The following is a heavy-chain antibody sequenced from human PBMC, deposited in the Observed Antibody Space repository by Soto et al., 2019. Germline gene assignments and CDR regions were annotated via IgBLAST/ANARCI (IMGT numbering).Heavy chain of an antibody. Sequence: EVQLVESGGGLVQPGGSLRLSCAASGFTVSSNYMSWVRQAPGKGLEWVSVIYSGGSTYYADSVKGRFTISRDNSKNTRYHQMNSLRAEDTAVYYCARDRIAVAGNPEYFQHWGQGTLVTVSS. J-gene: IGHJ1*01. V-gene: IGHV3-66*01. CDR3: ARDRIAVAGNPEYFQH. CDR1: GFTVSSNY. CDR2: IYSGGST. D-gene: IGHD6-19*01.